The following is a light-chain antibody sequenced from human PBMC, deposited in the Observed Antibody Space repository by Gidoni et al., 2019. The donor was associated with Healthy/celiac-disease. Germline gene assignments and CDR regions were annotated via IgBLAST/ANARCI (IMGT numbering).Light chain of an antibody. CDR1: QSVSSN. Sequence: EIVMTQSPATLSVSPGERATLSCRASQSVSSNLAWYQQKPGQAPRLLLYGASTRATGIPARFRGSGSGTEFTLTISSLQSEDCAVYYCQQYNNWPPWTFGQGTKVEIK. J-gene: IGKJ1*01. CDR3: QQYNNWPPWT. CDR2: GAS. V-gene: IGKV3-15*01.